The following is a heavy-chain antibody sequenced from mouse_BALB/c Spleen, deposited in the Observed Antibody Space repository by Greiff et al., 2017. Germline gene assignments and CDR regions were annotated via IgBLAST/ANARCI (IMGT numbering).Heavy chain of an antibody. V-gene: IGHV1S135*01. D-gene: IGHD2-2*01. CDR3: ARGDYGYDPYAMDY. CDR2: IDPYNGGT. Sequence: EVHLVESGPELVKPGASVKVSCKASGYSFTDYNMYWVKQSHGKSLEWIGYIDPYNGGTSYNQKFKGKATLTVDKSSSTAFMHLNSLTSEDSAVYYCARGDYGYDPYAMDYWGQGTSVTVSS. CDR1: GYSFTDYN. J-gene: IGHJ4*01.